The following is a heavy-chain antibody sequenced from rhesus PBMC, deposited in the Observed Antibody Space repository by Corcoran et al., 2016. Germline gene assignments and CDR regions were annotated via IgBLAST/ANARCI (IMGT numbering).Heavy chain of an antibody. CDR2: ISDSGKTI. Sequence: EVQLVESGGGLVQPGGSLSLSGAASGFPFSYYDMAWVRRAPGKGLEWSSYISDSGKTIYYPDSVKGRFTISRDNAKNSLSLQMSSLRADDTAVYYCARHDYAVWGQGVLVTVSS. CDR3: ARHDYAV. D-gene: IGHD4-29*01. V-gene: IGHV3-136*01. J-gene: IGHJ4*01. CDR1: GFPFSYYD.